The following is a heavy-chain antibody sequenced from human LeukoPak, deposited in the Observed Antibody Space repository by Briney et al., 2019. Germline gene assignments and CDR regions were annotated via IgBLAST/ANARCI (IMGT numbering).Heavy chain of an antibody. Sequence: SETLSLTCTVSGGSISSSSYYWGWIRQPPGKGLEWIGSIYYSVSTYYNPSLKSRVTISVDTSKNQFSLKLSSVTAADTAVYYCARYSSSWYSNYWGQGTLVTVSS. J-gene: IGHJ4*02. CDR1: GGSISSSSYY. D-gene: IGHD6-13*01. CDR3: ARYSSSWYSNY. V-gene: IGHV4-39*01. CDR2: IYYSVST.